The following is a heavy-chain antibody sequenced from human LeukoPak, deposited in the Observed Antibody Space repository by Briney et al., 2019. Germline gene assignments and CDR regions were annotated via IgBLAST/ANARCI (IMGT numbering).Heavy chain of an antibody. J-gene: IGHJ4*02. CDR3: ARQGVGASTCDY. CDR1: GSLFTNYW. Sequence: GASLQISCKGSGSLFTNYWIGWVRPLPGKGLEWMGTIYPGDSDTRYSPSFQGQVTISADKSINTAYLQWSSLKTSDTAMYYCARQGVGASTCDYWGQGSLVTVSS. V-gene: IGHV5-51*01. D-gene: IGHD1-26*01. CDR2: IYPGDSDT.